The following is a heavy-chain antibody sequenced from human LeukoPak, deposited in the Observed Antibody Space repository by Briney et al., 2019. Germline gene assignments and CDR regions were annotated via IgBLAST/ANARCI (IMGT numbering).Heavy chain of an antibody. D-gene: IGHD5-24*01. CDR1: GFTFSSYW. CDR3: AVKGAQGGSNYRNWFDP. V-gene: IGHV3-74*01. Sequence: PGGSLRLSCAASGFTFSSYWMHWVRQVPNQGLMWVSRINSDETISEYVDSVNGRFTISRDNSKNTLYLQMSSLRAEDTAVYYCAVKGAQGGSNYRNWFDPWGQGTLVTVSS. CDR2: INSDETIS. J-gene: IGHJ5*02.